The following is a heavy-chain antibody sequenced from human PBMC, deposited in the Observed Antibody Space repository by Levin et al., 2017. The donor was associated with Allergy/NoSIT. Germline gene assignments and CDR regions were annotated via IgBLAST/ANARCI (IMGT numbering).Heavy chain of an antibody. CDR3: ARDGYHFTSDY. Sequence: AGESLKISCAASGFTFSDFWMTWLRQAPGKGLEWVANMKGDGTIEKYVDVVQGRFTISRDNTKNSLFLQMNSLRVEDTAVYYCARDGYHFTSDYWGLGTLVTVST. D-gene: IGHD3-16*02. CDR1: GFTFSDFW. J-gene: IGHJ4*02. CDR2: MKGDGTIE. V-gene: IGHV3-7*01.